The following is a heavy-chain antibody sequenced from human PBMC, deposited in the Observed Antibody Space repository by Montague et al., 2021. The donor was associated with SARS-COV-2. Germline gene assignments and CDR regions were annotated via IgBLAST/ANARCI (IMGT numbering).Heavy chain of an antibody. CDR2: IDYSGST. D-gene: IGHD3-9*01. Sequence: SETLSLTCTVSGGSISTYYWNWIRQFPVKGLEWIGYIDYSGSTNYNPSLQSRVIISVDRSKIQFSLKLNSVTAADTAIYYCARLPYDNSYGMDVWGQGTTVTVSS. CDR3: ARLPYDNSYGMDV. CDR1: GGSISTYY. J-gene: IGHJ6*02. V-gene: IGHV4-59*01.